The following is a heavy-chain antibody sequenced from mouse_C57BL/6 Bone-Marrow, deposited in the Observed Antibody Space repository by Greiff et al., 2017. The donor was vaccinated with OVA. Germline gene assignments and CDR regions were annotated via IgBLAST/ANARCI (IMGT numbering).Heavy chain of an antibody. D-gene: IGHD2-12*01. CDR1: GFTFSSYG. J-gene: IGHJ1*03. Sequence: EVHLVESGGDLVKPGGSLKLSCAASGFTFSSYGMSWVRQTPDKRLEWVANISSGGSYTYYPDSVKGRFTISRDNAKNTLYLQMSSLKSEDTAMYYCARRGSTIVTTWYFEVWGTGTTVTVSS. CDR3: ARRGSTIVTTWYFEV. V-gene: IGHV5-6*01. CDR2: ISSGGSYT.